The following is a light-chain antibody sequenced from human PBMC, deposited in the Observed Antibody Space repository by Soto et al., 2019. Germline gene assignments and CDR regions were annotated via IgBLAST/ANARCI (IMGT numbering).Light chain of an antibody. CDR1: QGISGW. CDR3: QQYNSYPLT. J-gene: IGKJ1*01. V-gene: IGKV1D-16*01. Sequence: DIQMTQSPSSLSASVGDRVTITCRASQGISGWLAWYQQRPEKAPKSLIYAASSMQRGVPSRFGGSGSGTDFTLTISSQQPEDFATYYCQQYNSYPLTFGQGTKVEI. CDR2: AAS.